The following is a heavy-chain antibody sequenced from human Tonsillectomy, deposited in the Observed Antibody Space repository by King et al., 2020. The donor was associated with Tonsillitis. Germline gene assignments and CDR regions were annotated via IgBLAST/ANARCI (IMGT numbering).Heavy chain of an antibody. V-gene: IGHV1-2*02. D-gene: IGHD3-22*01. CDR3: ATNAIASDSSAYRDFRH. CDR1: GDTFTGHF. J-gene: IGHJ1*01. Sequence: QLVQSGAELRKPGASVTVSCRTSGDTFTGHFVHWVRQAPGQELEWMGWINPNSGDTNYAQNFQGRVTLSGDVSSTTAYMGLSSLRPDDTAVYYCATNAIASDSSAYRDFRHWGQGTLVTVSS. CDR2: INPNSGDT.